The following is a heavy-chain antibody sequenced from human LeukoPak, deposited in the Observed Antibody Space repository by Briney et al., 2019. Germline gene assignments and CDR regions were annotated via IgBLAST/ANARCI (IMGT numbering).Heavy chain of an antibody. CDR1: GGSFSDFY. D-gene: IGHD3-9*01. V-gene: IGHV4-34*01. Sequence: SETLSLTCAVSGGSFSDFYWNWIRQPPGKGLEWIGEVNYSGSTDYNPSLKSRVIISVDTSKNQFSLKLSSVTAAGTAVYYCARAVSFVGTRYFDWPIPSDWFDPWGQGTLVTVSS. J-gene: IGHJ5*02. CDR2: VNYSGST. CDR3: ARAVSFVGTRYFDWPIPSDWFDP.